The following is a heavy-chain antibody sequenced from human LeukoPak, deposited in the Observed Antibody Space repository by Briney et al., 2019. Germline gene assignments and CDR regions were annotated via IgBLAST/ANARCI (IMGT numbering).Heavy chain of an antibody. V-gene: IGHV4-34*01. J-gene: IGHJ4*02. CDR3: ARGPYYYGSGSYDY. CDR2: INHSGST. D-gene: IGHD3-10*01. Sequence: PSETLSLTCAVYGGSFSGYYWSWLRQPPGKGLEWIGEINHSGSTNYNPSLKRRVTISVDTTKNQFSLKLSSVTAADTAVYYCARGPYYYGSGSYDYWGQGTLVTVSS. CDR1: GGSFSGYY.